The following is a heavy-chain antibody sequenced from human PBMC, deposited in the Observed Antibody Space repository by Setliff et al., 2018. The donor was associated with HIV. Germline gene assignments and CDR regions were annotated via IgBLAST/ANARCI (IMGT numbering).Heavy chain of an antibody. Sequence: PSETLSLTCAVYGGSFSGYYWTWIRQPPGKGLEWIGEINHSGSTNYNPSLKSRVTISIDPFKNQFSLNMSSVTAADTAVYYCARRPLFGVVIASVAKMEFDYWGQGTLVTVS. CDR3: ARRPLFGVVIASVAKMEFDY. J-gene: IGHJ4*02. D-gene: IGHD3-3*01. V-gene: IGHV4-34*01. CDR2: INHSGST. CDR1: GGSFSGYY.